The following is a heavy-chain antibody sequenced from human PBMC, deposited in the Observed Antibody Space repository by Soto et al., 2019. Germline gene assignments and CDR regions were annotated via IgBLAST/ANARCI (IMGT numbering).Heavy chain of an antibody. J-gene: IGHJ4*02. V-gene: IGHV3-30-3*01. CDR1: EFSFSSYA. CDR3: AKTFHTTKYYFDY. D-gene: IGHD1-1*01. Sequence: VGSLRLSCASSEFSFSSYAMHCIRHAPGKGLEWVAVISFDGNIIHYADSVKGRFIISRDNSKNTLYLQMHSLSGEDTAVYYCAKTFHTTKYYFDYWGQGTLVTVSS. CDR2: ISFDGNII.